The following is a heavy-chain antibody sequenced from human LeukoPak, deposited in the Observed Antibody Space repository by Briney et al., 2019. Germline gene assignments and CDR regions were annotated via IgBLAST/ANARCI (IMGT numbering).Heavy chain of an antibody. V-gene: IGHV4-61*02. D-gene: IGHD2-21*02. CDR2: IYTSGST. Sequence: SQALSLTCTVSGGSISSGSYYWSWIRQPAGKGLEWIGRIYTSGSTNYNPSLKSRVTISVDTSKNQFSLKLSSVTAADTAVYYCARFAYCGGDCWGWFDPWGQETLVTVSS. CDR3: ARFAYCGGDCWGWFDP. J-gene: IGHJ5*02. CDR1: GGSISSGSYY.